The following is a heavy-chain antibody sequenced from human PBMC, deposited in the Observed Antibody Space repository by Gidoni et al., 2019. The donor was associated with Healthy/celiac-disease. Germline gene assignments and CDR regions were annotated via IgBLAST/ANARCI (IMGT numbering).Heavy chain of an antibody. J-gene: IGHJ3*02. CDR2: IYHSGST. CDR3: ASNYGSGSYTAFDI. V-gene: IGHV4-38-2*01. CDR1: GSSVSSGYY. Sequence: QVQLQESGPGVVKTSETLSLTCAVSGSSVSSGYYWGWIRQPPGKGLEWIGSIYHSGSTYYNPSLKSRVTISVDTSKNQFSLKLSSVTAADTAVYYCASNYGSGSYTAFDIWGQGTMVTVSS. D-gene: IGHD3-10*01.